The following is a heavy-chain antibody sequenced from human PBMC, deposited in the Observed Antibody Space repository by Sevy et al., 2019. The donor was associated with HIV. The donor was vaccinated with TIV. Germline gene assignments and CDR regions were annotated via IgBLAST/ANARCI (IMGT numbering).Heavy chain of an antibody. J-gene: IGHJ5*02. D-gene: IGHD2-15*01. CDR3: ATVGLRYYSGSSQCQGDWFDP. CDR2: FDPQDDEA. Sequence: ASVKVSCKVSGYTLTKLSMHWVRQAPGKGLEWMGYFDPQDDEALYSQKFQGRLTMTVDTSTDTAYMELSSLTSEDTAVYYCATVGLRYYSGSSQCQGDWFDPWGQGTLVTVSS. V-gene: IGHV1-24*01. CDR1: GYTLTKLS.